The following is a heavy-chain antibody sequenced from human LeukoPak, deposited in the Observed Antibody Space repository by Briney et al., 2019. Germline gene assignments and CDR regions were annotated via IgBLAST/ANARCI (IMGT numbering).Heavy chain of an antibody. CDR1: GFTFSSYA. V-gene: IGHV3-64*04. J-gene: IGHJ4*02. D-gene: IGHD6-19*01. CDR2: ISNNEGGT. CDR3: AKASRQAAVASPLDY. Sequence: GGSLRLSCSASGFTFSSYAMHWVRQAPGKGLEYVSGISNNEGGTYYADSVKGRFTISRDNSKDTLFLQMNSLRAEDTAVYYCAKASRQAAVASPLDYWGQGTLVTVSS.